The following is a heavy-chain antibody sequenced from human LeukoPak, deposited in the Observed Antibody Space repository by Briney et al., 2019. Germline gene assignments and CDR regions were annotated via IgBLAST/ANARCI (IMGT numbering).Heavy chain of an antibody. Sequence: SETLSLTCAVSGGSISSGGYSWSWIRQHPGKGLEWIGYIYYSGSTYYNPSLKSRVTISVDTSKNQFSLKLSSVTAADTAVYYCARGTVAKGFDYWGQGTLVTVSS. CDR1: GGSISSGGYS. J-gene: IGHJ4*02. CDR3: ARGTVAKGFDY. CDR2: IYYSGST. D-gene: IGHD4-23*01. V-gene: IGHV4-31*11.